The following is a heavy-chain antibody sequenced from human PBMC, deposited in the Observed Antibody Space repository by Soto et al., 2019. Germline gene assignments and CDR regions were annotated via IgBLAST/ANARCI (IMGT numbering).Heavy chain of an antibody. CDR3: AKATYSGSDFSDY. D-gene: IGHD1-26*01. J-gene: IGHJ4*02. Sequence: QVQLVESGGGVVQPGRSLRLSCAASGFSFSSYGLHWVRQAPGKGLEWVAAISYDGSNEYYADSVKGRFTISRDNSKNTLYLQMKGLRAEDTAVYYCAKATYSGSDFSDYWGQGTLVTVSS. CDR2: ISYDGSNE. CDR1: GFSFSSYG. V-gene: IGHV3-30*18.